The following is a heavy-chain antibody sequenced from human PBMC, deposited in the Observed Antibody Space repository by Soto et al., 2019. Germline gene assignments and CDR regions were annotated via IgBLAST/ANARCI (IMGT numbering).Heavy chain of an antibody. J-gene: IGHJ5*02. CDR2: IDPSDSYT. V-gene: IGHV5-10-1*01. Sequence: PGESLKISCKGSGYIFTTYWITWVRQLPGKGLEWMGRIDPSDSYTNYSPSFHGQVTFSADRSINTAYLQWSSLRASDTAIYYCARSPKRGPRLYWFAPGGKEPQVTFPS. CDR3: ARSPKRGPRLYWFAP. D-gene: IGHD3-16*01. CDR1: GYIFTTYW.